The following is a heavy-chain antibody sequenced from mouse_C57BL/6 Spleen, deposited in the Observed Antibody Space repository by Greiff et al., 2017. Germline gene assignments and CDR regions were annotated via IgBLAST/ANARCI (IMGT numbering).Heavy chain of an antibody. D-gene: IGHD1-1*01. CDR2: LDPEDGDT. Sequence: VQLQQSGAELVRPGASVKLSCTASGFNIKDYYMHWVKQRPEQGLEWIGRLDPEDGDTEYAPKFQGKATMTADTSSNTAYLQLSSLTSEDTAVYYCTTGYGSSYAMDYWGHGTSVTVSS. CDR1: GFNIKDYY. J-gene: IGHJ4*01. CDR3: TTGYGSSYAMDY. V-gene: IGHV14-1*01.